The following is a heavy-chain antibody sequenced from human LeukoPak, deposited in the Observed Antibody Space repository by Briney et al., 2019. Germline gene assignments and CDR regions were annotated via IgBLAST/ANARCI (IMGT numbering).Heavy chain of an antibody. V-gene: IGHV5-51*01. D-gene: IGHD1-26*01. Sequence: GESLKISCKGSGYSFTSYWIAWVRQIPGKALEWLRMIYPGDSDTRYSTSFEGQVTISADKYISAAYLQWSSLKASDTAMYYCARYSGSYSDYFQHWGQGTLVTVSS. J-gene: IGHJ1*01. CDR1: GYSFTSYW. CDR2: IYPGDSDT. CDR3: ARYSGSYSDYFQH.